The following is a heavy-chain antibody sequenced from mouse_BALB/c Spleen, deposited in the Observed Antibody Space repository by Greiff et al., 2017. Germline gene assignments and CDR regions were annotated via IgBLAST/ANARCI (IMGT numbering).Heavy chain of an antibody. CDR3: TRTGNYHYAMDY. D-gene: IGHD2-1*01. V-gene: IGHV1-69*02. Sequence: QVQLQQPGAELVRPGASVKLSCKASGYTFTSYWINWVKQRPGQGLEWIGNIYPSDSYTNYNQKFKDKATLTVDKSSSTAYMQLSSPTSEDSAVYYCTRTGNYHYAMDYWGQGTSVTVSS. CDR1: GYTFTSYW. CDR2: IYPSDSYT. J-gene: IGHJ4*01.